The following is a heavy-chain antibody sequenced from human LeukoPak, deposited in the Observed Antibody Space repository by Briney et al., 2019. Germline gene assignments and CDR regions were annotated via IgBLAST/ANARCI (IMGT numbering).Heavy chain of an antibody. CDR3: AKPDGDYVGQLDAFDI. J-gene: IGHJ3*02. CDR1: GYTFTSYY. CDR2: INPSGGST. Sequence: ASVKVSCKASGYTFTSYYMHWVRQAPGLGPEWMGMINPSGGSTRYAQKFQGRVTMTRDTSTSTVYMELSSLRSEDTAVFYCAKPDGDYVGQLDAFDIWGQGTMVTVSS. D-gene: IGHD4-17*01. V-gene: IGHV1-46*01.